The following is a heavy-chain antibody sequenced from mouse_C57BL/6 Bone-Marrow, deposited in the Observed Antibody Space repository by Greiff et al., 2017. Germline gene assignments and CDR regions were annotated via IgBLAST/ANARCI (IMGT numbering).Heavy chain of an antibody. V-gene: IGHV14-2*01. CDR3: ARARWLGCAY. D-gene: IGHD2-3*01. J-gene: IGHJ3*01. CDR1: GFNIKDYY. Sequence: VQLQQSGAELVKPGASVTLSCTASGFNIKDYYMHWVKQRTEQGLEWIGGIDPEDGETKYTPKFQGKATMTADTSSNTAYLQLRSLTSEDTAVYYCARARWLGCAYWGQGTLVTVSA. CDR2: IDPEDGET.